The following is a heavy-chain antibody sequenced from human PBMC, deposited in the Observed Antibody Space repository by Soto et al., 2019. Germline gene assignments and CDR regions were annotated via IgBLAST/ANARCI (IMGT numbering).Heavy chain of an antibody. CDR2: TYHSGTP. J-gene: IGHJ5*02. CDR3: AREVNSSPARGPNWFDP. CDR1: GDSINNSHW. D-gene: IGHD6-13*01. V-gene: IGHV4-4*02. Sequence: QVQLQESGPGLVQPSGTLSLTCAVSGDSINNSHWWSWVRQTPGKGLEWIGETYHSGTPNYNPSLKTRVNISIDKSKNHFSLKMNSVPAADTAVYYCAREVNSSPARGPNWFDPWGQGTLVTVSS.